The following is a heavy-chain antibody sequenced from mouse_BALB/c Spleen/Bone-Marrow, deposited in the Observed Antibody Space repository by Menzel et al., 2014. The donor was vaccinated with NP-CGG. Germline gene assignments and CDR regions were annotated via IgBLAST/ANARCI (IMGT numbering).Heavy chain of an antibody. CDR1: GYAFNSSW. J-gene: IGHJ3*01. Sequence: VQLQQSGPELVKPGASVKISCKASGYAFNSSWMNWVMQRPGQGLEWIGRIYPGDESTNYNGKFKGKATLTADKSSSTANMQLSSLTSVDSAVYFCARSPTGTFAYWGQGTLVTVSA. D-gene: IGHD4-1*01. V-gene: IGHV1-82*01. CDR3: ARSPTGTFAY. CDR2: IYPGDEST.